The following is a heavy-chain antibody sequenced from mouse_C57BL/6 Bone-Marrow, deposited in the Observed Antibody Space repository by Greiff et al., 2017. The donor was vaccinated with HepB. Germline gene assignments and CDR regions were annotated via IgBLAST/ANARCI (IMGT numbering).Heavy chain of an antibody. J-gene: IGHJ2*01. D-gene: IGHD1-1*01. Sequence: EVKLVESGGGLVKPGGSLKLSCAASGFTFSDYGMHWVRQAPEKGLEWVAYISSGSSPIYYADTVKGRFTISRDNAKNTLFLQMTSLRSEDTAMYYCERYYYGSSLYYFDYWGQGTTLTVSS. CDR1: GFTFSDYG. V-gene: IGHV5-17*01. CDR3: ERYYYGSSLYYFDY. CDR2: ISSGSSPI.